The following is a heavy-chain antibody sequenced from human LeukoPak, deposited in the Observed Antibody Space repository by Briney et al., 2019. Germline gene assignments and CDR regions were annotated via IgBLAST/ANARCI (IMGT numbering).Heavy chain of an antibody. J-gene: IGHJ3*02. CDR3: ARDSYQEEEWVVVGPLWRVAFDI. CDR2: ISSSGSTI. CDR1: GFTFSSYE. V-gene: IGHV3-48*03. D-gene: IGHD6-19*01. Sequence: LGGSLRLSCAASGFTFSSYEMNWVRQAPGKGLEWVSYISSSGSTIYYADSVKGRFTISRDNAKNSLYLQMNSLRAEDTAVYYCARDSYQEEEWVVVGPLWRVAFDIWGQGTMVTVSS.